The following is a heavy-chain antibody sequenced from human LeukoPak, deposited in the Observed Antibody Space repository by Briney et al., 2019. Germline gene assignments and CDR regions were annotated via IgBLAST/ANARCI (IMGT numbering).Heavy chain of an antibody. CDR3: ARAYYYGSGSQLFQH. CDR2: IYHSGST. V-gene: IGHV4-4*02. Sequence: SGTLSLTCAVSGGSISSSSWWSWVRQPPGKGLEWIGEIYHSGSTNYNPSLKSRVTISVDKSKNQFSLKLSSVTAADTAVYYCARAYYYGSGSQLFQHWGQGTLVTVSS. D-gene: IGHD3-10*01. CDR1: GGSISSSSW. J-gene: IGHJ1*01.